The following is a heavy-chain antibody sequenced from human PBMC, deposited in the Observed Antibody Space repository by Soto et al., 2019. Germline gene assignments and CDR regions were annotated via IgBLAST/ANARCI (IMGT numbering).Heavy chain of an antibody. D-gene: IGHD4-4*01. CDR1: GGSISSGGYS. V-gene: IGHV4-30-2*01. J-gene: IGHJ5*02. CDR2: IYHSGST. CDR3: ARRDEYYRSNWFDP. Sequence: SSETLSLTCAVSGGSISSGGYSWSWIRQPPGKGLEWIGYIYHSGSTYYNPSLKSRVTISVDRSKNQFSLKLSSLTAADTAVYYCARRDEYYRSNWFDPWGQGTLVTVSS.